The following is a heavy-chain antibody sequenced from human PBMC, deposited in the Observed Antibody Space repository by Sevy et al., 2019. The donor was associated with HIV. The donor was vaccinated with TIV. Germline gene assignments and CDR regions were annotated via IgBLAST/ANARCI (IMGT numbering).Heavy chain of an antibody. CDR1: GFTFSNYA. D-gene: IGHD6-6*01. Sequence: GSLRLSCAASGFTFSNYAMNWVRQAPGKGLEWVSTISGTGLSTYYADSVKGRFTISRDNSKNTLYLQMNTLRAEDTAFYFCAKDLVSIASRQGYFDYWGQGTLVTVSS. V-gene: IGHV3-23*01. CDR3: AKDLVSIASRQGYFDY. J-gene: IGHJ4*02. CDR2: ISGTGLST.